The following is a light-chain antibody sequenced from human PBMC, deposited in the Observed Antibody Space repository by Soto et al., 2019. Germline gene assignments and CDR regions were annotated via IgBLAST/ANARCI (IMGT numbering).Light chain of an antibody. V-gene: IGLV2-14*01. J-gene: IGLJ1*01. CDR2: DVS. CDR3: SSYAGSSTLYV. Sequence: QSALTQPASVSGCPGQSITISCTGTSSDVGGYNYVSWYQQHPGKAPKLIIYDVSVRPSGVSNRFSGSKSGNTASLTISGLQAEDEADYYCSSYAGSSTLYVFGIGTKLTVL. CDR1: SSDVGGYNY.